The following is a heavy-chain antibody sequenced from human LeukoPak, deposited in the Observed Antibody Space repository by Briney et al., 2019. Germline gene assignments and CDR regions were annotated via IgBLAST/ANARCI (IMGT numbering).Heavy chain of an antibody. Sequence: GESLRLSCAASGFTFSDYAMSWVRQAPGKGLEWVSAISGSGGNTYFAYSVKGRFTISRDNSKKTVYLQMDSLRAENTAVYYCAIDPHFSDYFFMDVGGNGTTATVP. J-gene: IGHJ6*03. CDR2: ISGSGGNT. V-gene: IGHV3-23*01. D-gene: IGHD2/OR15-2a*01. CDR3: AIDPHFSDYFFMDV. CDR1: GFTFSDYA.